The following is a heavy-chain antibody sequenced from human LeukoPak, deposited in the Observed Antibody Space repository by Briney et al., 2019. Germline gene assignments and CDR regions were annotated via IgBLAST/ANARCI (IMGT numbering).Heavy chain of an antibody. J-gene: IGHJ2*01. Sequence: GGSLRLPCAVFGFTFRSYAMTWVRQAPGKGLEWVSTISGSGGSTYYADSVKGRFTISRDNSKNTLYLQVNSLRAEDTAVYYCAKEGTVNYWYFDLWGRGTLVTVSS. V-gene: IGHV3-23*01. CDR2: ISGSGGST. CDR3: AKEGTVNYWYFDL. CDR1: GFTFRSYA. D-gene: IGHD1-1*01.